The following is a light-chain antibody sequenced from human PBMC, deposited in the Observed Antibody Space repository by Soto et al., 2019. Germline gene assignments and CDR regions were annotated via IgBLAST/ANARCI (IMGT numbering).Light chain of an antibody. CDR2: KVS. V-gene: IGKV1-5*03. CDR3: HQYNGSSWT. Sequence: DIQMTQSPSTLSASVGDRITITCRASQGISSWLAWYQQKPGKAPKLLIYKVSSLGSGVRSWSNGSGSGTEFTLTISSLQPDGFATYYCHQYNGSSWTFGQGTKVDIK. J-gene: IGKJ1*01. CDR1: QGISSW.